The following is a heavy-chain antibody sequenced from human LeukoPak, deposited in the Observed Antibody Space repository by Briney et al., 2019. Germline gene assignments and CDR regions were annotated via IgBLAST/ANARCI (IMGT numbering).Heavy chain of an antibody. CDR1: GFXFRDSA. J-gene: IGHJ3*01. D-gene: IGHD3-16*02. Sequence: GGSLRLSCGASGFXFRDSAITWVRQAPGKGLQWVSLISFSGDNTHYADSVKGRFTISRDNAKDTLFLQMNSLRAEDTAIYYCARDIELSTWGLGTTVTVSS. V-gene: IGHV3-23*01. CDR2: ISFSGDNT. CDR3: ARDIELST.